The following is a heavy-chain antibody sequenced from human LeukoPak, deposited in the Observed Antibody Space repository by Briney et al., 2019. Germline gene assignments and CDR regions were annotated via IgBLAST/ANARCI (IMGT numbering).Heavy chain of an antibody. CDR1: GGTFSSYA. J-gene: IGHJ4*02. V-gene: IGHV1-69*05. CDR3: AMTSMVRGVIIVEYFDY. D-gene: IGHD3-10*01. CDR2: IIPIFGTA. Sequence: SVKVSCKASGGTFSSYAISWVRQAPGQGLEWMGRIIPIFGTANYAQKFQGRVTITTDESTSTAYMELSSLRSEDTAVYYCAMTSMVRGVIIVEYFDYWGQGTLVTVSP.